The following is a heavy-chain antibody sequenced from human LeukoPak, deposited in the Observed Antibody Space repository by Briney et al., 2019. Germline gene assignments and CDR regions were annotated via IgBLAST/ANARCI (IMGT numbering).Heavy chain of an antibody. V-gene: IGHV4-39*01. CDR2: IYYSGST. J-gene: IGHJ5*02. CDR3: ARLGLWWVQEPWFDP. D-gene: IGHD2-21*01. CDR1: GGSISSGDYY. Sequence: SQTLSLTCTVSGGSISSGDYYWSWIRQPPGKGLEWIGSIYYSGSTYYNPSLKSRVTISVDTSKNQFSLKLSSVTAADTAVYYCARLGLWWVQEPWFDPWGQGTLVTVSS.